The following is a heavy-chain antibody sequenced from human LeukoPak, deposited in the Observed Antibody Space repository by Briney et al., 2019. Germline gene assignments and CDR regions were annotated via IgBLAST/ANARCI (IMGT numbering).Heavy chain of an antibody. CDR1: GFTFSSYG. V-gene: IGHV3-30*02. D-gene: IGHD3-10*01. J-gene: IGHJ4*02. Sequence: PGGSLRLSCAASGFTFSSYGMHWVRQAPGKGLEWVSFIRNDGSNKYYADSVKGRFTISRDNSKNTLYLQMNSLRAEDTAVYYCAKDKGDSEGEYWGQGTLVTVSS. CDR2: IRNDGSNK. CDR3: AKDKGDSEGEY.